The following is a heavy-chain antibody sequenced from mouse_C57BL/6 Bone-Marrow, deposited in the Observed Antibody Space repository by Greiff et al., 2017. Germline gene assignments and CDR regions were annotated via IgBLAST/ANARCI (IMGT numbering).Heavy chain of an antibody. V-gene: IGHV1-53*01. CDR3: ARDGSSYNYAMDY. CDR2: INPSNGGT. D-gene: IGHD1-1*01. J-gene: IGHJ4*01. Sequence: QVQLQQPGTELVKPGASVKLSCKASGYTFTSYWMHWVKQRPGQGLEWIGNINPSNGGTTYNEKFKSKATLTVDKSSSTAYMQLSSLTSEDSAVDYCARDGSSYNYAMDYWGQGTSVTVSS. CDR1: GYTFTSYW.